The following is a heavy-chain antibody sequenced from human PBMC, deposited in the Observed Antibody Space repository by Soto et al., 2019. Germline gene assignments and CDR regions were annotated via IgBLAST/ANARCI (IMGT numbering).Heavy chain of an antibody. CDR2: IYYSGST. CDR3: ARSTDSGYEFFDY. J-gene: IGHJ4*02. Sequence: SETLSLTCTLSGGSISSGGYYWNWIRQHPGKGLEWIGYIYYSGSTYYNPSLKSRVTISVDTSKNRFSLKLTSVTAADTAVYYCARSTDSGYEFFDYWGQGTFVTV. V-gene: IGHV4-31*03. D-gene: IGHD5-12*01. CDR1: GGSISSGGYY.